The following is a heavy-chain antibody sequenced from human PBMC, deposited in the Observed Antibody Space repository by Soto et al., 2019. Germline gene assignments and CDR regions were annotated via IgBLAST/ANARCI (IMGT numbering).Heavy chain of an antibody. CDR3: ARGKGGPYYYDYYMDV. Sequence: EVQLVESGGGLVQPGGSLRLSCAASGFTFSSYWMSWVRQAPGKGLEWVANIKQDGSEKYYVDSVKGRFTISRDNAKNSLYLQMNRLRAEDTAVYYCARGKGGPYYYDYYMDVWGKGTTVTVSS. V-gene: IGHV3-7*01. CDR1: GFTFSSYW. CDR2: IKQDGSEK. D-gene: IGHD2-15*01. J-gene: IGHJ6*03.